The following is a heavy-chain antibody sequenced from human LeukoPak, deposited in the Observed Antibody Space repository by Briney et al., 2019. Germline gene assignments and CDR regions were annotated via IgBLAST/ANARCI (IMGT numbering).Heavy chain of an antibody. J-gene: IGHJ4*02. D-gene: IGHD3-22*01. CDR2: IYYSGST. V-gene: IGHV4-31*03. CDR3: ARARATSYYYDSSTPLPFDY. CDR1: GGSISSGGYY. Sequence: SETLSLTCTVSGGSISSGGYYWSWIRLHPGKGLEWIGYIYYSGSTYYNPSLKSRVTISVDTSKNQFSLKLSSVTAADTAVYYCARARATSYYYDSSTPLPFDYWGQGTLVTVSS.